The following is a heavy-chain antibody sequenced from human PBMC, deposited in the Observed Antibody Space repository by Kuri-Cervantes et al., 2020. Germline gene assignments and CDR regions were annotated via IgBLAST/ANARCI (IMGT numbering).Heavy chain of an antibody. V-gene: IGHV3-11*04. Sequence: GGSLRLSCAASGFSLSDSFMTWIRLPPGKGMEWISYINTNGGLLYYADSAQGRFTISRDNSKNTLYLQMNSLRAEDTAVYYCAKAKQWLVLCMDVWGQGTTVTVSS. CDR1: GFSLSDSF. J-gene: IGHJ6*02. CDR2: INTNGGLL. CDR3: AKAKQWLVLCMDV. D-gene: IGHD6-19*01.